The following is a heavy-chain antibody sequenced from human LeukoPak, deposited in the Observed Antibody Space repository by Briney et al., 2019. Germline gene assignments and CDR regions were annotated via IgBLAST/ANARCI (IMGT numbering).Heavy chain of an antibody. J-gene: IGHJ4*02. CDR1: GFTVSSYA. CDR2: ISSVGSTI. Sequence: GRSPRLSSVVSGFTVSSYAMHWVRQVAGKGIEWVAVISSVGSTIYYADTEEGRFTISRDNTKNTLYRQMNSLRAEDTAVDYGARGGDDCVWGSYGANCFDHWGQGTLVTVSS. D-gene: IGHD3-16*01. CDR3: ARGGDDCVWGSYGANCFDH. V-gene: IGHV3-30*01.